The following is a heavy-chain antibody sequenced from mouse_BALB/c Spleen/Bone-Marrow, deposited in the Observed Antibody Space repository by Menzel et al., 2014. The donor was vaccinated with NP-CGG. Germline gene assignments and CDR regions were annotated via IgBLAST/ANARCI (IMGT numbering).Heavy chain of an antibody. D-gene: IGHD2-4*01. V-gene: IGHV5-6*01. CDR2: ISSGGSYT. CDR3: AIQTYYDYDGHFDY. J-gene: IGHJ2*01. Sequence: EVKLVESGGDLVKPGGSLKLSCAASGFTFSSYGMSWVRQTPDKRLEWVATISSGGSYTYYPDSVKGRFTISRDNAKNTLYLQMSSLKSEDTAMYYCAIQTYYDYDGHFDYWGQGTTLTVSS. CDR1: GFTFSSYG.